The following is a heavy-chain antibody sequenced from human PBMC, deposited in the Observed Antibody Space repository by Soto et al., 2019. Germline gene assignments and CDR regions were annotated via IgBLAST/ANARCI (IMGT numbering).Heavy chain of an antibody. J-gene: IGHJ4*02. Sequence: ASVKVSCKASGYTFTSYGISWVRQAPGQGLEWMGWISGYDGDTNYARKLRGRVTMTTDTSTSTVYMELKSLTSDDTAVYYCARVDSSGYLGMYYFDNWGQGTQVTVSS. CDR1: GYTFTSYG. CDR3: ARVDSSGYLGMYYFDN. CDR2: ISGYDGDT. D-gene: IGHD3-22*01. V-gene: IGHV1-18*01.